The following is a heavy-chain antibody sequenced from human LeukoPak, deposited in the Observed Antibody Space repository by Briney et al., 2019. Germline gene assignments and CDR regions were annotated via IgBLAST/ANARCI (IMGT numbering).Heavy chain of an antibody. CDR3: ARDRLGDVRLRFLTWGYMDV. CDR1: GYTFTSYA. J-gene: IGHJ6*03. Sequence: SVKVSCKASGYTFTSYAISWVRQAPGQGLEWMGGIIPIFGTANYAQKFQGRVTITTDESTSTAYMELSSLRSEDTAVYYCARDRLGDVRLRFLTWGYMDVWGKGTTVTVSS. CDR2: IIPIFGTA. V-gene: IGHV1-69*05. D-gene: IGHD3-3*01.